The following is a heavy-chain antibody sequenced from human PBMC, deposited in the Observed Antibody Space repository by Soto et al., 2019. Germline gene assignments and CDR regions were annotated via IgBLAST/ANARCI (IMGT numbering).Heavy chain of an antibody. D-gene: IGHD3-3*01. J-gene: IGHJ6*03. V-gene: IGHV3-7*01. CDR3: ARGVIFGVVSPYYDYYYMDV. CDR2: IKRDGSEK. Sequence: GGSLRLSCAASGFTFSSYWMSWVRQAPGKGLEWVANIKRDGSEKYFVDSVRGRFAISRDNAKNSLYLQVNSLRVEDTAVYYCARGVIFGVVSPYYDYYYMDVWGKGTTVTVSS. CDR1: GFTFSSYW.